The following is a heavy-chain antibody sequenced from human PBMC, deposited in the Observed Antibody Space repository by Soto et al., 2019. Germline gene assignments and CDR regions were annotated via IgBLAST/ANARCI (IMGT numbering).Heavy chain of an antibody. D-gene: IGHD1-20*01. V-gene: IGHV1-69*13. J-gene: IGHJ6*02. CDR3: AKDPDTWKAGMDV. Sequence: GASVKVSCKASGGTLSSYAISWVRQAPGQGLEWMGGIIPIFGTANYAQKFQGRVTITADESTSTAYMELSSLRSEDTAVYYCAKDPDTWKAGMDVWGQGTTVTVSS. CDR1: GGTLSSYA. CDR2: IIPIFGTA.